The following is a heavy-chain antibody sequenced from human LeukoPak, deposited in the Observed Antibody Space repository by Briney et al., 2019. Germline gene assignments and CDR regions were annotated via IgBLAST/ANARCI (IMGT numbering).Heavy chain of an antibody. Sequence: SENLSLTCTVSGGSISSSSYYWGWIRQPPGKGLEWIGRIYTSGSTNYNPSLKSRVTISVDTSKNQFSLKLSSVTAADTAVYYCARGVYYDFWSGYPMPGNWFDPWGQGTLVTVSS. V-gene: IGHV4-61*02. CDR2: IYTSGST. D-gene: IGHD3-3*01. CDR3: ARGVYYDFWSGYPMPGNWFDP. CDR1: GGSISSSSYY. J-gene: IGHJ5*02.